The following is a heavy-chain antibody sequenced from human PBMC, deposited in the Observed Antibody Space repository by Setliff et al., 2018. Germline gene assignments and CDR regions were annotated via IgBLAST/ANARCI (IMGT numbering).Heavy chain of an antibody. Sequence: SETLSLTCTVSGGSISSSSYYWGWIRQPPGKGLEWIGSIYYSGSTYYNPSLKSRVTISVDTSKNQFSLKLSSVTAADTAVYYCAREYYYDSRGSFDYWGQGTLVTVSS. CDR3: AREYYYDSRGSFDY. J-gene: IGHJ4*02. CDR2: IYYSGST. V-gene: IGHV4-39*07. D-gene: IGHD3-22*01. CDR1: GGSISSSSYY.